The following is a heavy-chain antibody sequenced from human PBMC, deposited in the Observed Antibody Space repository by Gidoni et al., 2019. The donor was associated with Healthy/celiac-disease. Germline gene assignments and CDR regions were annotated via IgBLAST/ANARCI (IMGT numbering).Heavy chain of an antibody. CDR3: ARENYGGNSYYFDY. CDR1: GGPISSGGYY. CDR2: IYYSGST. J-gene: IGHJ4*02. D-gene: IGHD4-17*01. Sequence: QVQLQESGPGLVKPSQTLSLTCTVSGGPISSGGYYWSWIRQHPGKGLEWIGYIYYSGSTYYNPSLKIRVTISVDTSKNQFSLKLSSVTAADTAVYYCARENYGGNSYYFDYWGQGTLVTFSS. V-gene: IGHV4-31*03.